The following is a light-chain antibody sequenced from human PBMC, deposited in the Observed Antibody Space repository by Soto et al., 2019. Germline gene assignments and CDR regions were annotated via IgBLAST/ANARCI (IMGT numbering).Light chain of an antibody. J-gene: IGLJ1*01. CDR2: EVS. CDR3: ISYTSDDVRYV. V-gene: IGLV2-14*01. CDR1: NSDVDIYDF. Sequence: SVLTQPASVSGTPGQSITISCTGSNSDVDIYDFVSWYQHHPGRAPKLIVSEVSHRPSGVSNRFSGSKSGNTASLTISGLQSEDEADYYCISYTSDDVRYVFGTGTKVTVL.